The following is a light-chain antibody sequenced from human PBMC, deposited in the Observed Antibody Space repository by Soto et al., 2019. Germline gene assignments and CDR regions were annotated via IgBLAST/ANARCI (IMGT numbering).Light chain of an antibody. V-gene: IGLV2-14*01. Sequence: QSALTQPASGFGSLEQSLTIPAPETSGDVGGKNSVPWYQQHPAKAPKLLISEVSNRPSGVSNRFSGSKSGNTASLTISGLQAEDEADYYCSSYTTSSTLLYVFGTGTKLTVL. CDR3: SSYTTSSTLLYV. J-gene: IGLJ1*01. CDR2: EVS. CDR1: SGDVGGKNS.